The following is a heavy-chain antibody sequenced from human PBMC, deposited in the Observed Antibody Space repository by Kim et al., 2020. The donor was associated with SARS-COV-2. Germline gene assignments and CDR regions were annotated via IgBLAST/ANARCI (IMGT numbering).Heavy chain of an antibody. J-gene: IGHJ4*02. V-gene: IGHV3-30*18. D-gene: IGHD6-19*01. CDR2: ISYDGSNK. Sequence: GGSLRLSCAASGFTFSSYGMHWVRQAPGKGLEWVAVISYDGSNKYYADSVKGRFTISRDNSKNTLYLQMNSLRAEDTAVYYCAKGELAVAGPFDYWGQGT. CDR3: AKGELAVAGPFDY. CDR1: GFTFSSYG.